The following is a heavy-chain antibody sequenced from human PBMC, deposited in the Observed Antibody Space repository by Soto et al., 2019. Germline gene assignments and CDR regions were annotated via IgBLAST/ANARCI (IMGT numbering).Heavy chain of an antibody. Sequence: SETLSHSCTVSAGSITSYNWSWIRQPPGKGLEWIGYIYYSGSTNYNPSLKSRVTISVDTSKNQFSLKLSSVTAADTAVYYCARYGSGSSVWFDPWGQGTLVT. V-gene: IGHV4-59*01. D-gene: IGHD3-10*01. CDR3: ARYGSGSSVWFDP. J-gene: IGHJ5*02. CDR2: IYYSGST. CDR1: AGSITSYN.